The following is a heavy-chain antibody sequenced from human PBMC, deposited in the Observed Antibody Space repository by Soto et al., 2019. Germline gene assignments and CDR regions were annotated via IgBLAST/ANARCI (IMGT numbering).Heavy chain of an antibody. Sequence: QVQLVQSGAEVKKPGSSVTVSCKTSGGTFSKDAINWVRQAPGQGPEWMGLLIPVFGSPIYAQKFQGRSRITADESTSTAFMDLSRLRSEDTAVYYCTRVLGYTFEPGKTRYYAMDVWGEGTTVAVSS. CDR3: TRVLGYTFEPGKTRYYAMDV. CDR1: GGTFSKDA. D-gene: IGHD5-18*01. V-gene: IGHV1-69*01. CDR2: LIPVFGSP. J-gene: IGHJ6*02.